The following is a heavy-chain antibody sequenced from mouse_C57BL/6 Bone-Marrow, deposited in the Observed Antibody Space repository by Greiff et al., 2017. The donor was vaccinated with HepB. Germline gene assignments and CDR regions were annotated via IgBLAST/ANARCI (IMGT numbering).Heavy chain of an antibody. CDR3: ARGSRKLGRFAY. CDR2: IYPGSGST. J-gene: IGHJ3*01. CDR1: GYTFTSYW. D-gene: IGHD4-1*01. Sequence: VQLQQPGAELVKPGASVKMSCKASGYTFTSYWITWVKQRPGQGLEWLGDIYPGSGSTNYNEKFKSKATLTVDKSSSAAYMQSSSLTAEDSAVDDCARGSRKLGRFAYWGQGTLVTVSA. V-gene: IGHV1-55*01.